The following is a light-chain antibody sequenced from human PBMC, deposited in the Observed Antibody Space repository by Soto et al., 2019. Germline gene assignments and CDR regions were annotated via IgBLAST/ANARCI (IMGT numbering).Light chain of an antibody. Sequence: QSVLTQPPSVSGTPGQRVNMSCSGSSSNIGSKSVSWYQHLPQTAPKLLIYSNNQRPSGVPGRFSGSKSGTSASLAISGLQSDDETHYYCAAWDGSLSVLVFGGGTKLTVL. CDR2: SNN. CDR1: SSNIGSKS. V-gene: IGLV1-44*01. J-gene: IGLJ2*01. CDR3: AAWDGSLSVLV.